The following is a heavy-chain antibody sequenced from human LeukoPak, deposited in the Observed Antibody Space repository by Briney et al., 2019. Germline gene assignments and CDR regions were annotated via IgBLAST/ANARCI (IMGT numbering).Heavy chain of an antibody. Sequence: GGSLRLSCAASGFTFSDSYMTWIRQAPGKGLEWVSFISNSGDSIYYADSVKGRFTTSRDNAKNSLFLQMNSLRAEDTAVYYCGRGHWGLDYWGQGALVTVSS. CDR1: GFTFSDSY. CDR2: ISNSGDSI. J-gene: IGHJ4*02. CDR3: GRGHWGLDY. V-gene: IGHV3-11*04. D-gene: IGHD7-27*01.